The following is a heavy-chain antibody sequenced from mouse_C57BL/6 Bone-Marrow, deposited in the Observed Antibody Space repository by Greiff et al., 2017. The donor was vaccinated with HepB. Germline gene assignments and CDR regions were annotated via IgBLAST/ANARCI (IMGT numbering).Heavy chain of an antibody. CDR3: ARFGVYYYGSSPYFDY. CDR2: IYPGSGNT. D-gene: IGHD1-1*01. J-gene: IGHJ2*01. V-gene: IGHV1-84*01. Sequence: QVQLKQSGPELVKPGASVKISCKASGYTFTDYYINWVKQRPGQGLEWIGWIYPGSGNTKYNEKFKGKATLTVDTSSSTAYMQLSSLTSEDSAVYFCARFGVYYYGSSPYFDYWGQGTTLTVSS. CDR1: GYTFTDYY.